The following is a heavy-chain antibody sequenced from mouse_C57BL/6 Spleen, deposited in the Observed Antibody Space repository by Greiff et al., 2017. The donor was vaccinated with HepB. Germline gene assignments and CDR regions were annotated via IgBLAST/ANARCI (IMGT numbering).Heavy chain of an antibody. V-gene: IGHV1-7*01. CDR1: GYTFTSYW. CDR2: INPRSGYT. CDR3: AGVSGYDYCAMYY. D-gene: IGHD3-2*02. Sequence: VQLQQSGAELAKPGASVKLSCKASGYTFTSYWMHWVKQRPGQGLEWIGYINPRSGYTKYNQKFKDKTTWIADKSSSTAYLQLSSLTYEDSAVYDCAGVSGYDYCAMYYWSQGTSVTVSS. J-gene: IGHJ4*01.